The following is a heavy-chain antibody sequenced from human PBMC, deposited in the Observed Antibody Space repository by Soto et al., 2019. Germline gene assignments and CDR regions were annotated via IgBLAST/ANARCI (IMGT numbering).Heavy chain of an antibody. Sequence: GGSLRLSCAASGFTFSSYSMNWVRQAPGKGLEWVSYISSSSSTIYYADSVKGRFTISRDNAKNSLYLQMNSLRDEDTAVYYCARDDVGATTDEYFQHWGQGTLVTVSS. CDR1: GFTFSSYS. V-gene: IGHV3-48*02. D-gene: IGHD1-26*01. CDR3: ARDDVGATTDEYFQH. CDR2: ISSSSSTI. J-gene: IGHJ1*01.